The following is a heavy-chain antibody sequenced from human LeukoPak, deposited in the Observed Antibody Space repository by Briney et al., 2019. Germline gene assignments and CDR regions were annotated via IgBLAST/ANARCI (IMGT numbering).Heavy chain of an antibody. D-gene: IGHD6-19*01. Sequence: PGGSLRLSCAASGFTFSDYYTSWIRQAPGKGLEWVSYSSSGGSAIYYADPVKGRFTISRDNAKNSVYLQMNSLRAEDTAVYYCATTRYSSASYSVYWGQGTLVTVSS. CDR1: GFTFSDYY. J-gene: IGHJ4*02. CDR2: SSSGGSAI. CDR3: ATTRYSSASYSVY. V-gene: IGHV3-11*04.